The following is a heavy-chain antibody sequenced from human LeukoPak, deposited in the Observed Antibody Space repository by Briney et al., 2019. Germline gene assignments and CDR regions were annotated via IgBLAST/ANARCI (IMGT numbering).Heavy chain of an antibody. J-gene: IGHJ5*02. CDR1: GGTFSSYA. CDR2: IYPGDSDT. Sequence: ASVKVSCKASGGTFSSYAIGWVRQMPGKGLEWMGIIYPGDSDTRYSPSFQGQVTISADKSISTAYLQWSSLKASDTAMYYCARLSASPVDNWFDPWGQGTLVTVSS. CDR3: ARLSASPVDNWFDP. D-gene: IGHD4-23*01. V-gene: IGHV5-51*01.